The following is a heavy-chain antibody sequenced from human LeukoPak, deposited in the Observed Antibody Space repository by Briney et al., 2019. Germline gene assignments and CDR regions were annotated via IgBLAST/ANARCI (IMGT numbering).Heavy chain of an antibody. Sequence: SETLSPTCAVYGGSFSGYYWSWIRQPPGKGLEWIGEINHSGSTNYNPSLKSRVTISVDTSKNQFSLKLSSVTAADTAVYYCARLRYSSSWGYYYYYYYMDVWGKGTTVTVSS. CDR3: ARLRYSSSWGYYYYYYYMDV. D-gene: IGHD6-13*01. V-gene: IGHV4-34*01. J-gene: IGHJ6*03. CDR1: GGSFSGYY. CDR2: INHSGST.